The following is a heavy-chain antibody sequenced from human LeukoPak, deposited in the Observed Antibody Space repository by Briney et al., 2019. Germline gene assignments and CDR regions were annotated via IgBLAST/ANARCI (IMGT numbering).Heavy chain of an antibody. CDR2: MNPNSGNT. CDR1: GYTFTSYD. D-gene: IGHD6-13*01. V-gene: IGHV1-8*01. J-gene: IGHJ4*02. CDR3: ASHSTSWSAFDC. Sequence: ASVKVSCKASGYTFTSYDINWVRQATGQGLEWMGWMNPNSGNTGYAQKFQGRVTMTRNTSISTAYMELSSLRFEDTAVYYCASHSTSWSAFDCWGQGTLVTVSS.